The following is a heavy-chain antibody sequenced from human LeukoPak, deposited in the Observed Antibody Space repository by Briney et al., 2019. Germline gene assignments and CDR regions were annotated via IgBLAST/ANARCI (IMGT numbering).Heavy chain of an antibody. J-gene: IGHJ4*02. CDR2: INHSGST. CDR3: ARVPYCGGDCYSREFDY. D-gene: IGHD2-21*02. V-gene: IGHV4-34*01. Sequence: SETLSLTCAVYGVSFSGYYWSWIRQPPGKGLEWIGEINHSGSTNYNPSLKSRVTISVDTSKNQFSLKLSSVTAADTAVYYCARVPYCGGDCYSREFDYWGQGTLVTVSS. CDR1: GVSFSGYY.